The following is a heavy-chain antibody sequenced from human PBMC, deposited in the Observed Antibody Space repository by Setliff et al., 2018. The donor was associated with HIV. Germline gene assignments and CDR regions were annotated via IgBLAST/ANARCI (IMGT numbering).Heavy chain of an antibody. D-gene: IGHD1-7*01. CDR3: ARHPREEPQRNYKFDS. Sequence: SETLSLTCTVSGGTISNYYWSWIRQPPGKGLEWIGYIYSTGYTNYHPSLKTRATISLDTSKSQFSLRLTSVTATDTAIYYCARHPREEPQRNYKFDSWGQGTLVTVSS. J-gene: IGHJ4*02. CDR1: GGTISNYY. V-gene: IGHV4-4*09. CDR2: IYSTGYT.